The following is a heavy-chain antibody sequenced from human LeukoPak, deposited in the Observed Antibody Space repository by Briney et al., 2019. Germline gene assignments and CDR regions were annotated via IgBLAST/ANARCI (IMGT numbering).Heavy chain of an antibody. CDR2: ISAYNGNT. Sequence: APVKVSCKASGYTFTNYGISWVRQAPGQGLEWMGWISAYNGNTNYAQKLQGRVTMTTDTSTSTAYMELRSLRSDDTAVYYCAGTVTTIDAFDIWGQGTMVTVSS. D-gene: IGHD4-17*01. CDR3: AGTVTTIDAFDI. J-gene: IGHJ3*02. CDR1: GYTFTNYG. V-gene: IGHV1-18*01.